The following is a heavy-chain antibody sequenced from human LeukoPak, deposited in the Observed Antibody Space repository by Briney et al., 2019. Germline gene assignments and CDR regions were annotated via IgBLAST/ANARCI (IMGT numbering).Heavy chain of an antibody. D-gene: IGHD4-17*01. J-gene: IGHJ4*02. CDR3: ARDPSNYGDYFQYYFDY. CDR2: ISSSSSYI. CDR1: GFTFSSYS. Sequence: GGSLRLSCAASGFTFSSYSMNWVRQAPGKGLEWVSSISSSSSYIYYAVSVKGRFTISRDNAKNSLYLQMNSLRAEDTAVYYCARDPSNYGDYFQYYFDYWGQGTLVTVSS. V-gene: IGHV3-21*01.